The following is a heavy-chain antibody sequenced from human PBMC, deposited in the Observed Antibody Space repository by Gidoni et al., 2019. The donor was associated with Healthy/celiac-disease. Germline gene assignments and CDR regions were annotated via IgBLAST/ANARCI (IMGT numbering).Heavy chain of an antibody. CDR3: ARHEIRNYYDSSGYDY. Sequence: PGLVKPSETLSLTCTVSGCSISSSSYYWGWIRQPPGKGLEWIGRIYYSVSTYYNPSLKSRVTISVDTSKNQFYLKLSSVTAADTAVCYSARHEIRNYYDSSGYDYWGQGTLVTVSS. J-gene: IGHJ4*02. V-gene: IGHV4-39*01. D-gene: IGHD3-22*01. CDR1: GCSISSSSYY. CDR2: IYYSVST.